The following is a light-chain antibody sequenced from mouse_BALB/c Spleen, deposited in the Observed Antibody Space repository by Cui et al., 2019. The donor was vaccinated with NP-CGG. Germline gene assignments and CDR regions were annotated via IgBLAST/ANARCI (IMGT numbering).Light chain of an antibody. CDR2: GTH. CDR3: ALWYSNHWV. V-gene: IGLV1*01. Sequence: QAVVTQESALTTSPGETVTITCRSSVGAVTTSNYANWVQEKPDHLFTGLIGGTHNLVPGVPARFSGSLIGDKAALTITGTQTEDEAIYFCALWYSNHWVFGGGTKLTVL. CDR1: VGAVTTSNY. J-gene: IGLJ1*01.